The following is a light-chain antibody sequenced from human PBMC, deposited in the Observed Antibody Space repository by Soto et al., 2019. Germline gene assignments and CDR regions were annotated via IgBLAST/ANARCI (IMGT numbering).Light chain of an antibody. CDR2: EVS. CDR3: SSYTRSSPYV. J-gene: IGLJ1*01. Sequence: QSVLTQPASVSGSPGQSITISCSGTSSDVGGYNYVSWYQQHPGKAPKLMIYEVSKRPSGVSDRFSGSKSGNTASLTISGLQAEDEADYYCSSYTRSSPYVFGTGTNVTVL. CDR1: SSDVGGYNY. V-gene: IGLV2-14*01.